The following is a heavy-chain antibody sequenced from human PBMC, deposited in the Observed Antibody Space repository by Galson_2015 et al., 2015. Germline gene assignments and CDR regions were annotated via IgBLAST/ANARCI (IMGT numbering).Heavy chain of an antibody. CDR1: GFTFSPYD. Sequence: SLRLSCAASGFTFSPYDMNWVRQAPGKGLEWVSSISSSSSYIYYADSVKGRFTISRDNAKNSPYLQMSSLRAEDTAVYYCARENWVIGATNKIDVHSYLDVWGHGTLVTVSS. CDR3: ARENWVIGATNKIDVHSYLDV. V-gene: IGHV3-21*01. CDR2: ISSSSSYI. J-gene: IGHJ4*03. D-gene: IGHD5-12*01.